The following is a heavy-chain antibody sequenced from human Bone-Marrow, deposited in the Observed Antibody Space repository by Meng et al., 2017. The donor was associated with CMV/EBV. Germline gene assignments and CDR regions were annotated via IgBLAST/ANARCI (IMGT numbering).Heavy chain of an antibody. CDR1: GFTFSSYW. Sequence: GESLKISCAASGFTFSSYWMSWVRQAPGKGLEWVANIKQDGSEKYYADSVKGRFTISRDNSKDTLYLQMNSLRAEDTAVYYCVLTFGYCTDGVCRIDYWGQGTLVTVSS. J-gene: IGHJ4*02. V-gene: IGHV3-7*01. CDR3: VLTFGYCTDGVCRIDY. CDR2: IKQDGSEK. D-gene: IGHD2-8*01.